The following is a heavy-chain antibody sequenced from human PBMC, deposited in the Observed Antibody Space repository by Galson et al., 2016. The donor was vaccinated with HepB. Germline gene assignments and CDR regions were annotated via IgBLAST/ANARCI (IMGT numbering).Heavy chain of an antibody. J-gene: IGHJ4*02. V-gene: IGHV4-61*02. Sequence: TLSLTCIVSGGSIESDDYHWSWIRQPAGKGLEWLGRVFTSGSTNYSPSLKSRATISADTSKNQFSLNLRSVTAADTAVYFCARGEYTYGYFDSWGQGTLVTVSS. CDR3: ARGEYTYGYFDS. CDR1: GGSIESDDYH. D-gene: IGHD5-18*01. CDR2: VFTSGST.